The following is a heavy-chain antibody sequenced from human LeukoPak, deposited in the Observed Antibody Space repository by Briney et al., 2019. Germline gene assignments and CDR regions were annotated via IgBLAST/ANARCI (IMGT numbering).Heavy chain of an antibody. J-gene: IGHJ4*02. Sequence: ASVKVSCKASGYTFTGYYIHWVRQAPGQGLEWMGWINPHSGGTNYAQKFQGRVTMTRDTSISTAYMELSRLRSDDTAVFYCATWDSSSWHGLDWGQGTLVTASS. CDR3: ATWDSSSWHGLD. D-gene: IGHD6-13*01. V-gene: IGHV1-2*02. CDR2: INPHSGGT. CDR1: GYTFTGYY.